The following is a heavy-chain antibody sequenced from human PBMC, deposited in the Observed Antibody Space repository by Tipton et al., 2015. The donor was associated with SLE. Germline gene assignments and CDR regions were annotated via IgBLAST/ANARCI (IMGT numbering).Heavy chain of an antibody. CDR1: GGSFTTYY. Sequence: TLSLTCTVSGGSFTTYYWNWIRQPPGKGLEWIGHIYYSGSTTYNPSLKGRVTMSIDTSRNQFSLKLSSVTAADTAVYYCLRHRTVRNDYSNPSDSWGRGILVTVSS. V-gene: IGHV4-59*01. CDR3: LRHRTVRNDYSNPSDS. J-gene: IGHJ4*02. D-gene: IGHD4-11*01. CDR2: IYYSGST.